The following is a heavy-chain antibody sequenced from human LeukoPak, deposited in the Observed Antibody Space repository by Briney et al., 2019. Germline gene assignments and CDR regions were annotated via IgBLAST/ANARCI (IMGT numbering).Heavy chain of an antibody. J-gene: IGHJ4*02. V-gene: IGHV4-34*01. CDR2: INHSGST. CDR1: GGSFSGYY. Sequence: SETLSLTCAVYGGSFSGYYWSWIRQPPGKGLEWIGEINHSGSTNYNPSLKSRVTISVDTSKNQFSLKLSSVTAADTAVYYCARGSRRVSYGDYPPPSWPYYFDYWGQGTLVTVSS. D-gene: IGHD4-17*01. CDR3: ARGSRRVSYGDYPPPSWPYYFDY.